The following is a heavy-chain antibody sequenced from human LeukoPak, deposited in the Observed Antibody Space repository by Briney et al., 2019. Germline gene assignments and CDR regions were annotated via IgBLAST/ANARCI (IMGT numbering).Heavy chain of an antibody. V-gene: IGHV3-23*01. Sequence: GGSLRLSCAASGFTFSSYAMSWVRQAPGKGLEWVSAISGSGGNTYYADSVKGRFTISRDNSRNTLYLQMNSLRAEDTAIYYCAKVRSSGWYYFDYWGQGTLVTVSS. CDR1: GFTFSSYA. D-gene: IGHD6-19*01. CDR2: ISGSGGNT. CDR3: AKVRSSGWYYFDY. J-gene: IGHJ4*02.